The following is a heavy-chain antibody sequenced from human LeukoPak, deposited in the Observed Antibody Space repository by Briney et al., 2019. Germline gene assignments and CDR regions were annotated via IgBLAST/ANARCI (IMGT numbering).Heavy chain of an antibody. CDR2: IIPIFGTA. CDR3: ARGGDVLRYFDWLLYLDY. V-gene: IGHV1-69*13. D-gene: IGHD3-9*01. CDR1: GGTFSSYA. J-gene: IGHJ4*02. Sequence: ASVKVSCEASGGTFSSYAISWVRQAPGQGLEWMGGIIPIFGTANYAQKFQGRVTITADESTSTAYMELSSLRSEDTAVYYCARGGDVLRYFDWLLYLDYWGQGTLVTVSS.